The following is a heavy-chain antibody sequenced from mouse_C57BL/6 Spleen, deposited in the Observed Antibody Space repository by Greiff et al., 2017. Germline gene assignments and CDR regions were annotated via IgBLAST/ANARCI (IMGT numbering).Heavy chain of an antibody. CDR2: IYPGSGST. Sequence: QVQLQQPGAELVKPGASVKMSCKASGYTFTSYWITWVKQRPGQGLEWIGDIYPGSGSTNYNEKFKSKATLTVDTSSGTAYMQLSSLTSEDSAVYYCARRRGDGYYWYFDVWGTGTTVTVSS. D-gene: IGHD2-3*01. J-gene: IGHJ1*03. V-gene: IGHV1-55*01. CDR3: ARRRGDGYYWYFDV. CDR1: GYTFTSYW.